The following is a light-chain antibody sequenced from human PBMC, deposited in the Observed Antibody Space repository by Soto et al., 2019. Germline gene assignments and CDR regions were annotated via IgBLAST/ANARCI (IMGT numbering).Light chain of an antibody. CDR2: DAS. V-gene: IGKV1-5*01. J-gene: IGKJ1*01. Sequence: EIQMSKSPSTLSASIGDRVTITCRASQSIGRWLAWYQQKPGKAPNLLIYDASSLQSGVPSRFSGSGSGTEFTLTISSLQPDDFATYSCQQYNSYSWTFGQGTKV. CDR3: QQYNSYSWT. CDR1: QSIGRW.